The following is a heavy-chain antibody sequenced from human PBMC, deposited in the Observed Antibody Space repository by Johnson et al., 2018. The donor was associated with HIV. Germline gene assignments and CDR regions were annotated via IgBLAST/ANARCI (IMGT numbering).Heavy chain of an antibody. Sequence: QVQLVESGGGVVQPGRSLRLSCAASGFTFSSYAMHWVRQAPGKGLEWVAVISYDGSNKYYADSVKGRFTITRDNSKNTLYLQMNSLRAEDTAVYYCARGYGGNYDDFDIWGQGTMVTVSS. CDR1: GFTFSSYA. CDR3: ARGYGGNYDDFDI. CDR2: ISYDGSNK. J-gene: IGHJ3*02. V-gene: IGHV3-30*04. D-gene: IGHD4-23*01.